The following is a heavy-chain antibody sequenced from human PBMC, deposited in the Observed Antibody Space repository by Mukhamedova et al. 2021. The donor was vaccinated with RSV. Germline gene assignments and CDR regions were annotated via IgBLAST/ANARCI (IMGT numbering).Heavy chain of an antibody. CDR3: AKVRGDY. J-gene: IGHJ4*02. V-gene: IGHV3-23*01. Sequence: KGRFTISRDNSKNTLYLQMNSLRAEDTAVYYCAKVRGDYRGQGTLVTVSS. D-gene: IGHD3-10*01.